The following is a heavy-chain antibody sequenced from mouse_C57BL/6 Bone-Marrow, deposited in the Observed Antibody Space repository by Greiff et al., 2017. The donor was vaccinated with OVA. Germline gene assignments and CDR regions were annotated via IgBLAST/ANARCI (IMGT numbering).Heavy chain of an antibody. J-gene: IGHJ3*01. CDR1: GYTFTSYG. CDR2: IYPRSGNT. CDR3: ANLYYGSSLFAY. D-gene: IGHD1-1*01. Sequence: VQLQQSGAELARPGASVKLSCKASGYTFTSYGISWVKQRTGQGLEWIGEIYPRSGNTYSNEKFKGKDTLTADKSYSTTYLELLSLTSDDAAVYCCANLYYGSSLFAYWGQGTLVTVSA. V-gene: IGHV1-81*01.